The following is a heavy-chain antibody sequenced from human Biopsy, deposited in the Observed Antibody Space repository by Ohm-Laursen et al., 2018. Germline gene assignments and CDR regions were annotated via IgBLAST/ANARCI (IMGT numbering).Heavy chain of an antibody. CDR2: INHSGRT. D-gene: IGHD3-22*01. Sequence: PSLTCAVYGESFNGYYWSWIRQTPGKGLEWIGEINHSGRTNYNPSLKSRVTISVDTSKNQFSLKVRSVTAADTAVYYCVRGVDYYDPYHYYALDVWGQGTTVTVSS. J-gene: IGHJ6*02. V-gene: IGHV4-34*01. CDR3: VRGVDYYDPYHYYALDV. CDR1: GESFNGYY.